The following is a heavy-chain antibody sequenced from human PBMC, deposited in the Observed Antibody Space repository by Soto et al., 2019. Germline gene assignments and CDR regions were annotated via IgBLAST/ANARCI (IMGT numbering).Heavy chain of an antibody. J-gene: IGHJ4*02. CDR1: GYTFTSYD. D-gene: IGHD3-22*01. CDR3: ARDGDDSSGYYYQNDY. Sequence: ASVKVSCKASGYTFTSYDINWVRQATGQGLEWMGWMSPNNGNTNYAQKFQGRVTMTTDTSTSTAYMELRSLRSDDTAVYYCARDGDDSSGYYYQNDYWGQGTLVTVSS. CDR2: MSPNNGNT. V-gene: IGHV1-18*01.